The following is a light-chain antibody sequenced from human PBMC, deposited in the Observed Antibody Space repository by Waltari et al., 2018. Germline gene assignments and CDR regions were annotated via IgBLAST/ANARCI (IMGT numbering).Light chain of an antibody. V-gene: IGLV2-23*01. J-gene: IGLJ1*01. Sequence: QSALSQPASVSGSPGQSLTITCTGASTDLASYNLVAWYQHHPNSAPKLIIYEATKLPSGISHRFSGAKSGATASLRISGLQADDEADYYCCSYTGSSTSYGCGGGTKVTVL. CDR1: STDLASYNL. CDR3: CSYTGSSTSYG. CDR2: EAT.